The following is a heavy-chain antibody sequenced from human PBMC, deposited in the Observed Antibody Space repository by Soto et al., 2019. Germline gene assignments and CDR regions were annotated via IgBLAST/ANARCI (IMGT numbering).Heavy chain of an antibody. J-gene: IGHJ5*02. Sequence: QLQLQESGPGLVKPSETLSLTCTVSGGSISSSSNYWGWIRQPPGKGLEWIGSINYSGRTFYNPSLQSRVTIFVDTSQNQFSLKLSSVTAADTAVYYCARHIPMSIINIGGWFDPWGQGTLVTVSS. D-gene: IGHD3-16*01. CDR1: GGSISSSSNY. CDR3: ARHIPMSIINIGGWFDP. CDR2: INYSGRT. V-gene: IGHV4-39*01.